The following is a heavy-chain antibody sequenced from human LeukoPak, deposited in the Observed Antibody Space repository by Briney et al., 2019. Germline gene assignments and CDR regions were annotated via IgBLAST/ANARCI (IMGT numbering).Heavy chain of an antibody. CDR3: ARDPITMVRGVIPHSDY. CDR1: GGSISSGDYY. J-gene: IGHJ4*02. D-gene: IGHD3-10*01. CDR2: IYYSGST. V-gene: IGHV4-30-4*08. Sequence: SQTLSLTCTVSGGSISSGDYYWSWIRQPPGKGLEWIGYIYYSGSTYYNPSLKNRVTISVDTSKNQFSLKLSSVTAADTAVYYCARDPITMVRGVIPHSDYWGQGTLVTVSS.